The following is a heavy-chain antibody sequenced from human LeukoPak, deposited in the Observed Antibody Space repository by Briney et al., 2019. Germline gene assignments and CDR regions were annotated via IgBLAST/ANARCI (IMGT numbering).Heavy chain of an antibody. CDR1: GGSFTSGRYH. J-gene: IGHJ5*01. D-gene: IGHD3-10*01. Sequence: SETLSLTCTVSGGSFTSGRYHWGWIRQPASTGLEWIGRIYTRGSTNYNPSLKSRVTISVDTSKNQFSLDLTSVTAADTAVYYCATDGMVRGPDAWFDSWGQGTLVTVSS. CDR2: IYTRGST. V-gene: IGHV4-61*02. CDR3: ATDGMVRGPDAWFDS.